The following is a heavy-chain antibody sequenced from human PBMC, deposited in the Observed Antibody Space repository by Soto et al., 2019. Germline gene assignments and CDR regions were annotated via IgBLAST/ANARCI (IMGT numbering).Heavy chain of an antibody. V-gene: IGHV4-34*01. CDR1: GGSFSGYY. J-gene: IGHJ5*02. Sequence: LSLTCAVYGGSFSGYYWSWIRQPPGKGLEWIGEINHSGSTNYNPSLKSRVTISVDTSKNQFSLKLSSVTAADTAVYYCARGGYYGSGRWLWFDPWGQGTLVTVSS. CDR2: INHSGST. D-gene: IGHD3-10*01. CDR3: ARGGYYGSGRWLWFDP.